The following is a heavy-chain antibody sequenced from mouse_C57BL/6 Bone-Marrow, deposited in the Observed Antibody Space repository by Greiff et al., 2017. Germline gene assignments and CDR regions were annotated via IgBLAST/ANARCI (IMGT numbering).Heavy chain of an antibody. CDR1: GFTFSDYY. D-gene: IGHD1-1*01. CDR3: AREDSHYGSSYWYFDV. Sequence: VQLKESEGGLVQPGSSMKLSCTASGFTFSDYYMAWVRQVPEKGLEWVANINYDGSSTYYLDSLKGRFIISRDNAKNILFLQMSSLKSEDTATYYCAREDSHYGSSYWYFDVWGTGTTVTVSS. CDR2: INYDGSST. J-gene: IGHJ1*03. V-gene: IGHV5-16*01.